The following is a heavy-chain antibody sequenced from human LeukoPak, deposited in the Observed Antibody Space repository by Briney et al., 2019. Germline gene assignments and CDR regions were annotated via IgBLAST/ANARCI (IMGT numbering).Heavy chain of an antibody. CDR2: IRYDGSNK. CDR3: AKATEYSSSGAY. Sequence: GGSLRLSCAASGFTFSSYGMHWVRQAPGKGLEWVAFIRYDGSNKYYADSVKGRFTISRDNSKNTLYLQMNSLRAEDTAVYYCAKATEYSSSGAYWGQGTLVTVSS. J-gene: IGHJ4*02. CDR1: GFTFSSYG. V-gene: IGHV3-30*02. D-gene: IGHD6-6*01.